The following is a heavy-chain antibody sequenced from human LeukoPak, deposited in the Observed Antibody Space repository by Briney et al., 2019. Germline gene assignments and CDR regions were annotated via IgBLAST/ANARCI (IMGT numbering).Heavy chain of an antibody. CDR2: IKEDGSQK. J-gene: IGHJ4*02. V-gene: IGHV3-7*01. D-gene: IGHD3-10*01. CDR1: GFTFGSYW. Sequence: PGGSLRLSCAASGFTFGSYWMTWVRQAPGKGLEWVANIKEDGSQKYYVDSVKGRFTISRDNAKSTLYLQMNSLRAEDTAVYYCARDIVIGSGTYLDWGQGTLVTVSS. CDR3: ARDIVIGSGTYLD.